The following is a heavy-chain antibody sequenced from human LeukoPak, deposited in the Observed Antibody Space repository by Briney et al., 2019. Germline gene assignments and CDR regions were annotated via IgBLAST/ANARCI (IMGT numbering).Heavy chain of an antibody. D-gene: IGHD3-22*01. V-gene: IGHV1-2*06. J-gene: IGHJ5*02. CDR3: ALGSRHYYDSSGYVWFDP. CDR1: GYTFTGYY. CDR2: INLNSGGT. Sequence: GASVKVSCKASGYTFTGYYMHWVRQAPGQGLEWMGRINLNSGGTNYAQKFQGRVTMTRDTSISTAYMELSRLRSDDTAVYYCALGSRHYYDSSGYVWFDPWGQGTLVTVSS.